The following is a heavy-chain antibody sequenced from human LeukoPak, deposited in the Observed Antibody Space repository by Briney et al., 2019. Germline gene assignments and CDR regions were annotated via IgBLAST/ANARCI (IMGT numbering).Heavy chain of an antibody. CDR1: GDSIRSSNYY. Sequence: PSETLSLTCTVSGDSIRSSNYYWGWIRQPPGKGLEWIASIYYSGSTYYNPSLKSRVTISVDTSKKQFSLKLSFVTAADTAMYYCARDRNDYGDRPFDYWGQGTLVIVSS. D-gene: IGHD4-17*01. V-gene: IGHV4-39*07. CDR3: ARDRNDYGDRPFDY. CDR2: IYYSGST. J-gene: IGHJ4*02.